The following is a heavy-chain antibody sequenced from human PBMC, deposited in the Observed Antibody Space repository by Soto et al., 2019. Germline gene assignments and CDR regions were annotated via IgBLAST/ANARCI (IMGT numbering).Heavy chain of an antibody. CDR3: TRHHPHHYDSSGYFDY. D-gene: IGHD3-22*01. J-gene: IGHJ4*02. Sequence: PSETLSLTCTVSDGSISTSSYYWGWIRQSPGKGLEWIGTIFYTGRTYYIPSLESRVTLSVDTSKNQFSLHLTSVTAADTAVYYCTRHHPHHYDSSGYFDYWGQGSLVTVSS. V-gene: IGHV4-39*01. CDR2: IFYTGRT. CDR1: DGSISTSSYY.